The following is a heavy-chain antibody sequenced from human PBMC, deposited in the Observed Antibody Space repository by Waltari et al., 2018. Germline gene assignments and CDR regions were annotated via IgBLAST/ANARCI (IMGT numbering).Heavy chain of an antibody. CDR2: IYYSGST. V-gene: IGHV4-59*01. Sequence: QVQLQESGPGLVKPSETLSLTCTVSGGSINTFYWNWIRQPPGKGREWIGNIYYSGSTNYSPSLKSRVTISVDTSKNQFSRNLSSVTAADTAVYYCARGGSGSRANFDCWGQGTLVTVSS. CDR3: ARGGSGSRANFDC. J-gene: IGHJ4*02. CDR1: GGSINTFY. D-gene: IGHD3-10*01.